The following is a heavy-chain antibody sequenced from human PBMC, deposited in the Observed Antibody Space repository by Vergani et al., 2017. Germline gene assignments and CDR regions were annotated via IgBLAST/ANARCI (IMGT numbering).Heavy chain of an antibody. V-gene: IGHV3-30*02. J-gene: IGHJ3*02. Sequence: QVHLEESGGGMVQPGKSLRLSCAASGFSFTDYEMYWVRQAPGKGLEWVASIRYDGSQKYYADSVRGRFSISRDNSKSTVFLQMSTLRPADTAIYFFAKGGPEKFHRAFHIWGPGTLVTVSS. CDR2: IRYDGSQK. CDR3: AKGGPEKFHRAFHI. CDR1: GFSFTDYE. D-gene: IGHD3-10*01.